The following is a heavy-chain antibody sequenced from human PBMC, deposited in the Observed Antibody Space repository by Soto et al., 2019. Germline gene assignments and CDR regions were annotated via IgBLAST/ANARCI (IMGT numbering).Heavy chain of an antibody. J-gene: IGHJ6*02. V-gene: IGHV1-69*06. D-gene: IGHD3-16*01. Sequence: SVKVSCKASGGTFSSYAISWVRQAPGQGLEWMGGIIPIFGTANYAQKFQGRVTITADKSTSTAYMELSSLRSEDTAVYYCARGNDYVWGSLQNIYYYYGMDVWG. CDR3: ARGNDYVWGSLQNIYYYYGMDV. CDR1: GGTFSSYA. CDR2: IIPIFGTA.